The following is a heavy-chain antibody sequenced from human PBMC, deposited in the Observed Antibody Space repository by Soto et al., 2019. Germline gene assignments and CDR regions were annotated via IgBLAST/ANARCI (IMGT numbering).Heavy chain of an antibody. V-gene: IGHV3-23*01. CDR3: AKDLRPGLVVPTKSGFAS. CDR1: GFPFNTYA. J-gene: IGHJ5*01. Sequence: GGSLRLSCEASGFPFNTYAMTWFRQLPGMGLEWVSTTSIGGNTDFAESVRGRFSVSRDNSKNTLYLQMTNLRAEDAAIYFCAKDLRPGLVVPTKSGFASWGQGTRVTVSS. CDR2: TSIGGNT. D-gene: IGHD1-26*01.